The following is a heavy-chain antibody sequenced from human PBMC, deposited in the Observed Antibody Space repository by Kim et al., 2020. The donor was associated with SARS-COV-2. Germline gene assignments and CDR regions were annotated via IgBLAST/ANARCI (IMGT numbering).Heavy chain of an antibody. CDR3: AILRPKILTGYLDY. CDR2: ISGSGGST. CDR1: GFTFSSYA. D-gene: IGHD3-9*01. Sequence: GGSLRLSCAASGFTFSSYAMSWVRQAPGKGLEWVSAISGSGGSTYYADSVKGRFTISRDNSKNTLYLQMNSLRAEDTAVYYCAILRPKILTGYLDYWGQGTLVTVSS. V-gene: IGHV3-23*01. J-gene: IGHJ4*02.